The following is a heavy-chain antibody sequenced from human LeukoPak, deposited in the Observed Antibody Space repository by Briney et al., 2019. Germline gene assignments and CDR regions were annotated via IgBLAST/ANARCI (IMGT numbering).Heavy chain of an antibody. D-gene: IGHD3-10*01. CDR2: ISGSGDRT. J-gene: IGHJ6*03. V-gene: IGHV3-23*01. CDR3: ARGGTNYYYMDV. Sequence: GGSLRLSCAASGFTFNSYAMSWVRQAPGKGLEWVSAISGSGDRTFYAGSVKGRLTISRDNSKNTLYLQLNTVRAEDTALYYCARGGTNYYYMDVWGNGTTVTVSS. CDR1: GFTFNSYA.